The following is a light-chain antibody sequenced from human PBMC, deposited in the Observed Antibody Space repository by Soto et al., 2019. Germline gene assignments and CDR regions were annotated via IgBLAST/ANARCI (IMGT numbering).Light chain of an antibody. CDR3: QQYGSTPRK. CDR1: QSVSDY. J-gene: IGKJ1*01. CDR2: GAS. Sequence: PGERATLSCRASQSVSDYLAWYQQKPGQPPRLLMYGASSRASATPDRFSGSGSGTDFTLTISRLEAEDFAVYYCQQYGSTPRKCGQGTKGDIK. V-gene: IGKV3-20*01.